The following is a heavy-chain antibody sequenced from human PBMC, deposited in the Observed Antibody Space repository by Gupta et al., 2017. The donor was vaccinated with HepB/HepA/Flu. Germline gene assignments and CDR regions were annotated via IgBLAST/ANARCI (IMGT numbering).Heavy chain of an antibody. CDR1: GYTFTNYD. Sequence: QVQLVQSGAEVKKPGASGKGSCMASGYTFTNYDINWVRQAPGQGLEWMGWMNPNSGNTGYAPKFQDRLTLTRDTSKSTAYMELRSLTSDDTAVYFCALSANYNYLYLDYWGQGTPVTVSS. D-gene: IGHD3-10*01. CDR3: ALSANYNYLYLDY. J-gene: IGHJ4*02. CDR2: MNPNSGNT. V-gene: IGHV1-8*01.